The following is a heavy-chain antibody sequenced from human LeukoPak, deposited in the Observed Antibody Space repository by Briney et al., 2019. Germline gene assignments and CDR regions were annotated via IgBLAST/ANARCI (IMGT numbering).Heavy chain of an antibody. CDR2: IYHSGST. CDR3: ARDKSDYYDSSGYYNDGRLSDWFDP. J-gene: IGHJ5*02. V-gene: IGHV4-38-2*02. CDR1: GYSISSGYY. D-gene: IGHD3-22*01. Sequence: PSETLSLTCTVSGYSISSGYYWGWSRQPPGKGLEWIGSIYHSGSTYYNPSLKSRVTISVDTSKNQFSLKLSSVTAADTAVYYCARDKSDYYDSSGYYNDGRLSDWFDPWGQGTLVTVSS.